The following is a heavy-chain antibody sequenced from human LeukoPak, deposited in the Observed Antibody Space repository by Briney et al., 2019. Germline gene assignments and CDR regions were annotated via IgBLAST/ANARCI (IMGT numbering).Heavy chain of an antibody. J-gene: IGHJ3*02. V-gene: IGHV3-15*01. CDR2: IKSKTDGGTT. CDR1: GFTFSNAW. Sequence: GGSLRLSCAASGFTFSNAWMSWVRQAPGKGLEWVGRIKSKTDGGTTDYAAPVKGRLTISRDDSKNTLYLQMNSLKTEDTAVYYCTTLGVVVPAAIPDAFDIWGQGTMVTVSS. D-gene: IGHD2-2*02. CDR3: TTLGVVVPAAIPDAFDI.